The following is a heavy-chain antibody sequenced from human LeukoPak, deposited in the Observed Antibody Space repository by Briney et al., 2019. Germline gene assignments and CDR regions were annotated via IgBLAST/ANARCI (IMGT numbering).Heavy chain of an antibody. D-gene: IGHD4-17*01. CDR2: IYWNDDK. V-gene: IGHV2-5*01. CDR3: AHSGTVTTPHDAFDM. Sequence: SGPTLVKPTQTLTLTCTFSGFSLSTTGVGVGWIRQPPGKALAWLALIYWNDDKRYSPSLKSRLTITKDTSKNQVVLTMTNMDPVDTAIYYCAHSGTVTTPHDAFDMWGQGTMVTVSS. J-gene: IGHJ3*02. CDR1: GFSLSTTGVG.